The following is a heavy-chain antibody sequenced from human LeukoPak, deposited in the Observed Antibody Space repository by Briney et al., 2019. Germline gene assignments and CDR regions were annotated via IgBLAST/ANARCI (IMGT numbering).Heavy chain of an antibody. CDR2: ISYDGSNK. CDR1: GFTFSTYA. V-gene: IGHV3-30-3*01. D-gene: IGHD3-10*01. J-gene: IGHJ4*02. Sequence: GGSLTLSCAASGFTFSTYAMHWVRQRPGKGLEWVAVISYDGSNKYYADSVKGRFTISRDNSKNTLYLQMSSLSAEDTAVYYCARTTTPHYYGSGSYALGYWGQGTLVTVPS. CDR3: ARTTTPHYYGSGSYALGY.